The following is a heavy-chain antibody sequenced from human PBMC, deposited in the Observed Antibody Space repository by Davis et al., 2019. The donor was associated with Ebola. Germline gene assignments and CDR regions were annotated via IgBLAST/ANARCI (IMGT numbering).Heavy chain of an antibody. CDR3: ARGRDAYIPGVY. D-gene: IGHD5-24*01. CDR1: GGSFSGYY. J-gene: IGHJ4*02. CDR2: INHSGST. V-gene: IGHV4-34*01. Sequence: PSETLSLTCAVYGGSFSGYYWSWIRQSPGKGLEWIGDINHSGSTNYHPSLKSRVTISVDTSKNQFSLKLNSVTAADTAVYYCARGRDAYIPGVYWGQGTLVTVSS.